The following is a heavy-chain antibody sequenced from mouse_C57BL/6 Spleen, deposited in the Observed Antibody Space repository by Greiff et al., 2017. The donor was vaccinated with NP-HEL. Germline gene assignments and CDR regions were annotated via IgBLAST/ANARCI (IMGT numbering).Heavy chain of an antibody. V-gene: IGHV2-2*01. CDR1: GFSLTSYG. CDR3: ARNFGLYFDY. J-gene: IGHJ2*01. Sequence: VQLQQSGPGLVQPSQSLSITCTVSGFSLTSYGVHWVRQSPGKGLEWLGVIWSGGSTDYNAAFISRLSISKDNSKSQVFFKMNSLQADDTAIYYCARNFGLYFDYGGQGTTLTVSS. CDR2: IWSGGST.